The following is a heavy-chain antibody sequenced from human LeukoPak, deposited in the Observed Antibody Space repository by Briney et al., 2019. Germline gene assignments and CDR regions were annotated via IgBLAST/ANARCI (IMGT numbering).Heavy chain of an antibody. CDR1: GYTFTAHY. CDR3: ARDRTRNNWNYDWFDP. Sequence: ASVKVSCKASGYTFTAHYMHWVRQAPGQGLEWMGWIHPNSGGTNYAQKFQGRVTMTRDTSISTAYMELSSLRSEDTAVYYCARDRTRNNWNYDWFDPWGQGTLVTVSS. CDR2: IHPNSGGT. V-gene: IGHV1-2*02. J-gene: IGHJ5*02. D-gene: IGHD1-7*01.